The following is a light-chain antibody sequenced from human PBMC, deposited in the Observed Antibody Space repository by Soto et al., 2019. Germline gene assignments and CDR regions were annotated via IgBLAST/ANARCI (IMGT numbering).Light chain of an antibody. V-gene: IGKV4-1*01. J-gene: IGKJ4*01. CDR1: QSVLYSSTNKNY. CDR3: QEYYTHGLA. Sequence: DIVMTQSPDSLAVSLGERATINCKSSQSVLYSSTNKNYLAWYQQKPGQPPKLLIYWASTRESGVPDRFSGSGSGTDFTLTISSLQAEDVATYYCQEYYTHGLAFGGGTKVDIK. CDR2: WAS.